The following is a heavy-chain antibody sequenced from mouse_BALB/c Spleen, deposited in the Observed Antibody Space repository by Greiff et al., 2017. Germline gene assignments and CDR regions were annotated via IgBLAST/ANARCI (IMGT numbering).Heavy chain of an antibody. CDR1: GFTFSSYT. CDR3: ARRGYDSPYYYAMDY. J-gene: IGHJ4*01. V-gene: IGHV5-12-2*01. Sequence: EVKLVESGGGLVQPGGSLKLSCAASGFTFSSYTMSWVRQNPEKRLEWVAYISNGGGSTYYPDTVKGRFTISRDNAENTLYLQMSSLKSEDTAMYYCARRGYDSPYYYAMDYWGQGTSVTVSS. D-gene: IGHD2-14*01. CDR2: ISNGGGST.